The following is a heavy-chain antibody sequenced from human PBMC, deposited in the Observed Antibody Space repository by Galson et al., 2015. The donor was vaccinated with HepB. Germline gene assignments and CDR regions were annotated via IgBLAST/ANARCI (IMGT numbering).Heavy chain of an antibody. CDR2: IYYSGST. CDR1: GGSISSYY. V-gene: IGHV4-59*08. Sequence: ETLSLTCTVSGGSISSYYWSWIRQPPGKGLEWIGYIYYSGSTNYNPSLKSRVTISVDTSKNQFSLKLSSVTAADTAVYYCARALRWFGEFNAFDIWGQGTMVTVSS. CDR3: ARALRWFGEFNAFDI. D-gene: IGHD3-10*01. J-gene: IGHJ3*02.